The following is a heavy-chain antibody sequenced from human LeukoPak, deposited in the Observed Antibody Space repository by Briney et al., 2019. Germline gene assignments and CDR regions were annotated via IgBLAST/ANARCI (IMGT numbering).Heavy chain of an antibody. CDR2: ISGDGGST. CDR3: AKDIPRLMYYDFWSGYDYYYYGMDV. CDR1: GFTFDDYA. J-gene: IGHJ6*02. Sequence: PGESLTLSCAASGFTFDDYAMHWVRHAPGKGPQRHSLISGDGGSTYYADSVKCRFTISRDNSKSALYLQMNSLRTEDTALYYCAKDIPRLMYYDFWSGYDYYYYGMDVWGQGTTVTVSS. V-gene: IGHV3-43*02. D-gene: IGHD3-3*01.